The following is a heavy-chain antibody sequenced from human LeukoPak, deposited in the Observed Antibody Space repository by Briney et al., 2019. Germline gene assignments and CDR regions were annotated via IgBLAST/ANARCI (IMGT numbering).Heavy chain of an antibody. D-gene: IGHD7-27*01. CDR2: INHSGSA. V-gene: IGHV4-34*01. CDR1: GGSFSGYY. Sequence: SETLSLTCAVYGGSFSGYYWSWIRQPPGKGLEWIGEINHSGSANYNPSLKSRVTISVDTSKNQFSLKLSSVTAADTAVYYCARGRGQTGDPFYFDYWGQGTLVTVSS. J-gene: IGHJ4*02. CDR3: ARGRGQTGDPFYFDY.